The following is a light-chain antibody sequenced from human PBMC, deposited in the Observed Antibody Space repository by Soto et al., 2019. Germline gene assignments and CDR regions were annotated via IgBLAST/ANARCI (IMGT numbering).Light chain of an antibody. Sequence: EIVMTQSPATLSVSPGERATLSCRASQSVSSNLAWYQQKPGQAPRLLIYGASTRATGIPARFSGSGSGTEFTLTISSLQSEDFAVYYCQQYNNWPQVFGQGTKVEI. CDR1: QSVSSN. V-gene: IGKV3-15*01. CDR3: QQYNNWPQV. CDR2: GAS. J-gene: IGKJ1*01.